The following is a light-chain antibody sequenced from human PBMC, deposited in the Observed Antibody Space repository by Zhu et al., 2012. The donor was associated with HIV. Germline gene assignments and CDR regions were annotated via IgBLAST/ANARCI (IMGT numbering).Light chain of an antibody. CDR3: HQYGSSPDT. V-gene: IGKV3-20*01. CDR1: QTVSANY. Sequence: EIVLTQSPGTRSLSPGERATLFCRASQTVSANYLAWYQQTPGQAPRLLIYAASSRATGIPDFTLTISRLEPEDFAVYYCHQYGSSPDTFGLGDQAGDQ. CDR2: AAS. J-gene: IGKJ2*01.